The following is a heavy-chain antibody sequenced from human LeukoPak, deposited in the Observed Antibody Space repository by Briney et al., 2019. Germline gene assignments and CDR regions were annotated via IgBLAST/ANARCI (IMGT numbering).Heavy chain of an antibody. CDR1: GYTFISYY. J-gene: IGHJ4*02. CDR2: INPSGGST. CDR3: ARVPYSSGWGDY. V-gene: IGHV1-46*01. D-gene: IGHD6-19*01. Sequence: GASVKVSCKASGYTFISYYMHRVRQAPGQGLEWMGIINPSGGSTSYAQKFQGRVTMTRDTSTSTVYMELSSLRSEDTAVYYCARVPYSSGWGDYWGQGTLVTVSS.